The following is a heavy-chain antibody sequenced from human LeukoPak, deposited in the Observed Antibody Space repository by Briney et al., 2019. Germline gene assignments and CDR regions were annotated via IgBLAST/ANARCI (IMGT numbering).Heavy chain of an antibody. CDR1: GYTFTGYY. J-gene: IGHJ5*02. Sequence: ASVKVSCKASGYTFTGYYMHWVRQAPGQGLEWMGWINPNSGGTNYAQKFQGRVTMTRDTSISTAYMELSRPRSDDTAVYYCARCVVVPAATGWFDPWGQGTLVTVSS. CDR2: INPNSGGT. D-gene: IGHD2-2*01. CDR3: ARCVVVPAATGWFDP. V-gene: IGHV1-2*02.